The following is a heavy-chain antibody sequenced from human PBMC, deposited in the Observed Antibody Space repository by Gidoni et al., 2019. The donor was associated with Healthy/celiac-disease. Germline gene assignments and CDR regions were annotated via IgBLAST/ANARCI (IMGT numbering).Heavy chain of an antibody. CDR1: GFTFSSYS. D-gene: IGHD3-22*01. CDR2: ISSSSSTI. Sequence: EVQLVESGGGLVQPGGSLRLSCAASGFTFSSYSMNWVRQAPGKGLEWVSYISSSSSTIYYADSVKGRFTISRDNAKNSLYLQMNSLRAEDTAVDYCARALFETYYYDSSGWGPEDYWGQGTLVTVSS. CDR3: ARALFETYYYDSSGWGPEDY. J-gene: IGHJ4*02. V-gene: IGHV3-48*04.